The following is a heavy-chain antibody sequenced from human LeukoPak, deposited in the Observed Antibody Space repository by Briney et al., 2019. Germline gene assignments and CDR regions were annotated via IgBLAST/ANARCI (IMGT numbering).Heavy chain of an antibody. Sequence: SVKVSCKASGGTFRSYAISWVRQAPGQGLEWMGGIIPIFGTANYAQKFQGRVTITADESTSTAYMELSSLRSEDTAVYYCARGEAYSYGYAGYWGQGTLVTVSS. V-gene: IGHV1-69*01. CDR3: ARGEAYSYGYAGY. J-gene: IGHJ4*02. D-gene: IGHD5-18*01. CDR2: IIPIFGTA. CDR1: GGTFRSYA.